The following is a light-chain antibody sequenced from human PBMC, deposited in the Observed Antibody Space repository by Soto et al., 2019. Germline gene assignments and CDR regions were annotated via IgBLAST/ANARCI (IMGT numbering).Light chain of an antibody. CDR1: NIGSKS. CDR3: QVWDSSSDHPGV. CDR2: YDS. V-gene: IGLV3-21*04. J-gene: IGLJ1*01. Sequence: SYELTQPPSVSVAPGKTARITCGGNNIGSKSVHWYQQKPGQAPVLVIYYDSDRPSGIPERFPGSNSGNTATLTISRVEDGDEADYYCQVWDSSSDHPGVFGTGTKVTVL.